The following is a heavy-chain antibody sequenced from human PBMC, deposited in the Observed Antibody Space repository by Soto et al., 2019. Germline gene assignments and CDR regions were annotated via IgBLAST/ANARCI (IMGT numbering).Heavy chain of an antibody. CDR3: ARDLRGSYFYS. CDR2: IYYSGST. V-gene: IGHV4-30-4*01. CDR1: GGSISSGDYY. Sequence: QVQLQESGPGLVKPSQTLSLTCTVSGGSISSGDYYWSWIRQPPGKGLEWIGYIYYSGSTYYNPSLRSRITISVDTSKNQFSLKLRSVTAAETAVYSCARDLRGSYFYSWGQGTLVTVSS. D-gene: IGHD3-16*01. J-gene: IGHJ4*02.